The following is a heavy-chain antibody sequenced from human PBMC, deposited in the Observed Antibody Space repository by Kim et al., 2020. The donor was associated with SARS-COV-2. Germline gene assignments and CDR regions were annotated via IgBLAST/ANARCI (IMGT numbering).Heavy chain of an antibody. CDR3: ARGPLWFRELFRGLFDP. J-gene: IGHJ5*02. Sequence: FQGRVTITRDTSASTAYMELSSMRSEDTAVYYCARGPLWFRELFRGLFDPWGQGTLVTVSS. V-gene: IGHV1-3*01. D-gene: IGHD3-10*01.